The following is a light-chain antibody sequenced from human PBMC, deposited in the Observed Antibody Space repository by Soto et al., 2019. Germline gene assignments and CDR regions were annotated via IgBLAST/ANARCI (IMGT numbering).Light chain of an antibody. Sequence: DIQMTQSPSSVSASVGDRVTLTCRATQDISRSLAWYQQKPGKAPKLLIYAASNLQSGVPSRFSGSGSGTDFTLTISSLQPEDFATYYCQQANSFPRAFGGGTKVEIK. J-gene: IGKJ4*01. CDR2: AAS. CDR1: QDISRS. CDR3: QQANSFPRA. V-gene: IGKV1-12*01.